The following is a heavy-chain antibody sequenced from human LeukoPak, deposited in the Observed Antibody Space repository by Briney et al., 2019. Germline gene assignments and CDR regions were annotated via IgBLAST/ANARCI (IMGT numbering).Heavy chain of an antibody. D-gene: IGHD3-3*01. Sequence: GGSLRLSCAASGFTFSSYSMNWVRQAPGKGLEWVSYISSSSSTIYYADSVKGRFTISRDNAKNSLYLQMNSLRAEDTAVYYCAREGPGDFWSGYSSLYYYYMDVWGKGTTVTVSS. V-gene: IGHV3-48*01. CDR3: AREGPGDFWSGYSSLYYYYMDV. CDR1: GFTFSSYS. J-gene: IGHJ6*03. CDR2: ISSSSSTI.